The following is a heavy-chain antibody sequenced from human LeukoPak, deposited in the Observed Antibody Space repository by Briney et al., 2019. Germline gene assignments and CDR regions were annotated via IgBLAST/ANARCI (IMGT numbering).Heavy chain of an antibody. J-gene: IGHJ4*02. CDR3: ARDYLQLLSVFDY. CDR1: GFTFSSYS. Sequence: GGSLRLPCAASGFTFSSYSMNWVRQAPGKGLEWVSSISSSSSYIYYADSVKGRFTISRDNAKNSLYLQMNSLRAEDTAVYYCARDYLQLLSVFDYWGQGTLVTVSS. CDR2: ISSSSSYI. D-gene: IGHD2-2*01. V-gene: IGHV3-21*01.